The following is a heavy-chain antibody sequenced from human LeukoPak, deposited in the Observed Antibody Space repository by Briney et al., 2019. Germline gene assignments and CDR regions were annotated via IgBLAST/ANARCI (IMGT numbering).Heavy chain of an antibody. D-gene: IGHD2-2*01. J-gene: IGHJ5*02. CDR1: GFIFSNFA. V-gene: IGHV3-30*01. CDR3: ARDPGRSSSSCSSNWLGP. Sequence: GRSLRLSCEASGFIFSNFAMHWVRQAPGKGLDWVAVISYDGGDKFYADSVKGRFTISRDNSKNTLYLQMDSLRTEDAAVYYCARDPGRSSSSCSSNWLGPWGQGTLVTVSS. CDR2: ISYDGGDK.